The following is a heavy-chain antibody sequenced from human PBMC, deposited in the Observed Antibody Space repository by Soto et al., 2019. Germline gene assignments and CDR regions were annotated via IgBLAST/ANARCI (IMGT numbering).Heavy chain of an antibody. CDR2: ISSRSTYI. V-gene: IGHV3-21*01. Sequence: GGSLRLSCAASGFTFSEYSVNWVRQAPGKGLEWVSSISSRSTYIFYADSVKGRFTISRDNAKNSLYLQMNSLRAEDTGVYYCARPRLPAAGDYYYYYGMDVWGQGTSVTVSS. D-gene: IGHD6-13*01. J-gene: IGHJ6*02. CDR1: GFTFSEYS. CDR3: ARPRLPAAGDYYYYYGMDV.